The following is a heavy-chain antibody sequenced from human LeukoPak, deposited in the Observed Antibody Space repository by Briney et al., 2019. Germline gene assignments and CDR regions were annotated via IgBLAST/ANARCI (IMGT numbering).Heavy chain of an antibody. CDR3: ARVIRGGWPLEFDY. CDR2: ISAYNGNT. CDR1: GYTFTSYG. J-gene: IGHJ4*02. V-gene: IGHV1-18*01. D-gene: IGHD6-19*01. Sequence: ASVKVSCKASGYTFTSYGISWVRQAPGQGLEWMGWISAYNGNTNYAQKLQGRVTMTTDASTSTAYMELRSLRSDDTAVYYCARVIRGGWPLEFDYWGQGTLVTVSS.